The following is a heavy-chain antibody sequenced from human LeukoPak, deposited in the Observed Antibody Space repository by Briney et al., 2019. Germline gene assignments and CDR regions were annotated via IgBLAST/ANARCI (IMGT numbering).Heavy chain of an antibody. J-gene: IGHJ4*02. CDR1: GFTFSSYE. V-gene: IGHV3-48*03. CDR3: APHAGTVGY. D-gene: IGHD1-26*01. Sequence: GGSLRLSCAASGFTFSSYEMNWVRQAPGKGMEWVSYISGSVSDSVSTIYYAESVKGRLTISRDNAKNSLYLQMNSLRAEDTAVYYCAPHAGTVGYWGQGTLVTVSS. CDR2: ISGSVSDSVSTI.